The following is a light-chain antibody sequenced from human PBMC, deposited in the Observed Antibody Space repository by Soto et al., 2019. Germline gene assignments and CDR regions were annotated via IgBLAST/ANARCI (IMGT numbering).Light chain of an antibody. CDR3: SSYTGGNPSYV. CDR2: EVS. J-gene: IGLJ1*01. Sequence: QSALTQPASVSGSPGQSITISCTGTRSDVGGYNYVSWYQQHPGKAPKVMIFEVSNRPSGVSNRFSGSKSGNTASLTISGLQAEDEADYYCSSYTGGNPSYVFGTGTKVTVL. CDR1: RSDVGGYNY. V-gene: IGLV2-14*01.